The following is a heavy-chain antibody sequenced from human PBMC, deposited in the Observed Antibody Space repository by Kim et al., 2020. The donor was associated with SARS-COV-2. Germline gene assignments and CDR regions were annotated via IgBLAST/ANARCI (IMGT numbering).Heavy chain of an antibody. V-gene: IGHV3-23*01. CDR3: AKDPGSLTYGGVTVMGALDF. CDR2: IRGSGGST. D-gene: IGHD3-16*02. Sequence: GGSLRLSCAASGFTFSSYAMSWVRQAPGKGLEWVAAIRGSGGSTYYADSVKGRFTISSDNSKNTLYLQMNSLRAEDTAEYYCAKDPGSLTYGGVTVMGALDFWGRSTLVTVSS. CDR1: GFTFSSYA. J-gene: IGHJ1*01.